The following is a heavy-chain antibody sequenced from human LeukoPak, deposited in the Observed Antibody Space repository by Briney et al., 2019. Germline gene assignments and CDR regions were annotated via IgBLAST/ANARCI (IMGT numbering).Heavy chain of an antibody. J-gene: IGHJ4*02. V-gene: IGHV3-23*01. CDR3: AKHSGSYFIYYVDS. Sequence: AGSLRLSCAASGFTFSSYGMSWVRQAPGKGLEWVSTISSSAYNSYYAASVKGRFTISRDNSANTLYLQMNSLRAEDTALYYCAKHSGSYFIYYVDSWGQGTLVTVSS. D-gene: IGHD1-26*01. CDR1: GFTFSSYG. CDR2: ISSSAYNS.